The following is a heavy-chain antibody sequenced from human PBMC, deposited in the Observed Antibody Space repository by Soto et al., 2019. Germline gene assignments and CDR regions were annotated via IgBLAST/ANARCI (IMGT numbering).Heavy chain of an antibody. Sequence: GSLKLASASSGVTFSSYAMSWVRQAPGKGLEWVSAISGSGGSTYYADSVKGRFTISRDNSKNTLYLQMNSLRAEDTAVYYCAKGDSSGYPNWFDPWGQGTLVTVAS. J-gene: IGHJ5*02. D-gene: IGHD3-22*01. CDR2: ISGSGGST. V-gene: IGHV3-23*01. CDR1: GVTFSSYA. CDR3: AKGDSSGYPNWFDP.